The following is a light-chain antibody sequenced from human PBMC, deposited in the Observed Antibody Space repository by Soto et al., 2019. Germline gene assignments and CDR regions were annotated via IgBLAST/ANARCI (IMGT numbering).Light chain of an antibody. V-gene: IGKV3-20*01. CDR3: QQYVSSPLT. Sequence: DIVLTQSPATLSLSPGERATLTCRASQSVSSSYLAWYQQKPGQAPRLLIYGASSRATGIPDRFSGSGSETDFTLTISRLEPEDFAVYYCQQYVSSPLTFGQGTKVDIK. CDR1: QSVSSSY. CDR2: GAS. J-gene: IGKJ1*01.